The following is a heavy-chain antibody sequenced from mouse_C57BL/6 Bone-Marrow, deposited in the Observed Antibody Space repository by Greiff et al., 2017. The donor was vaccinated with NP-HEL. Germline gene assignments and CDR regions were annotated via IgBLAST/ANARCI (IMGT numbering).Heavy chain of an antibody. CDR3: ARKDYYGNYAWFAY. D-gene: IGHD2-1*01. Sequence: VQLQQSGAELARPGASVKLSCKASGYTFTSYGISWVKQSTGQGLEWIGEIYPRSGNTYYNEKFKGKATLTADKSSSTAYMELRSLTSEDSAVYFCARKDYYGNYAWFAYWGQGTLVTVSA. J-gene: IGHJ3*01. V-gene: IGHV1-81*01. CDR2: IYPRSGNT. CDR1: GYTFTSYG.